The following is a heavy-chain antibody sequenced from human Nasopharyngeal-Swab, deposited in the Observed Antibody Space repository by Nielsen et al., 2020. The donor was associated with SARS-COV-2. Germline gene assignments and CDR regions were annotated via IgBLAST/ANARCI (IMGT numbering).Heavy chain of an antibody. CDR3: ASYSTYYTMDV. V-gene: IGHV3-20*04. CDR1: GFTFDDYG. D-gene: IGHD4-11*01. CDR2: INWNGGGT. J-gene: IGHJ6*02. Sequence: GESLKISCEASGFTFDDYGMSWVRHGPGKGLEWISGINWNGGGTGYADSVKGRFTISRDNARNSLYLQMNSLRAEDTALYYCASYSTYYTMDVWGQGTTVIVSS.